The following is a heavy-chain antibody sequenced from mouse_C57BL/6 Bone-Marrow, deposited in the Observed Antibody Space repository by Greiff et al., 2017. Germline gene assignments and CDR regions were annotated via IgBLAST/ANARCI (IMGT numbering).Heavy chain of an antibody. J-gene: IGHJ4*01. Sequence: VQVVESGAELARPGASVKLSCKASGYTFTSYGISWVKQRTGQGLEWIGEIYPRSGNTYYNEKFKGKATLTADKSSSTAYMELRSLTSEDSAVYFCARGTTVVAPMDYWGRGTSVTVTS. V-gene: IGHV1-81*01. CDR1: GYTFTSYG. CDR3: ARGTTVVAPMDY. CDR2: IYPRSGNT. D-gene: IGHD1-1*01.